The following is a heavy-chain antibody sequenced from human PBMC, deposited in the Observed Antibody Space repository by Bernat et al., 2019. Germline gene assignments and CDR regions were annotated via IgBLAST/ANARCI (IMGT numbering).Heavy chain of an antibody. D-gene: IGHD5-12*01. V-gene: IGHV4-39*01. Sequence: QLQLQESGPGLVKPSETLSLTCTVSVGSISSNIYYWDWIRQPPGKGLEWIGSIDFGGSTYYNTSLKSRVTISVDTSKNQFSLKLSSVTAADTAVYYCARRGYSDYDLFDYWGQGTLVTVSS. J-gene: IGHJ4*02. CDR2: IDFGGST. CDR3: ARRGYSDYDLFDY. CDR1: VGSISSNIYY.